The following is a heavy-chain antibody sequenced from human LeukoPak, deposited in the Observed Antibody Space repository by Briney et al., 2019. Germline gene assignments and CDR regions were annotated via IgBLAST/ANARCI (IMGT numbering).Heavy chain of an antibody. CDR2: IYYSGTT. CDR3: ATTTIRLGY. CDR1: GGSISSSSKY. Sequence: SETLSLTCTVSGGSISSSSKYWGWSRQSPGKGLEWIGSIYYSGTTYYNPSLKSRVTISVDTSKNQFSLKLSSVTAADTAVYYCATTTIRLGYWGQGTLVTVSS. J-gene: IGHJ4*02. D-gene: IGHD1-26*01. V-gene: IGHV4-39*07.